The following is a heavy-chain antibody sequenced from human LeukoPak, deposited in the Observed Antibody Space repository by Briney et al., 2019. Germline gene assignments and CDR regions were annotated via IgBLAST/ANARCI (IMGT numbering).Heavy chain of an antibody. CDR3: ARGGIGYSNTHFDY. CDR1: GYIFSNYG. CDR2: ISSGGNT. V-gene: IGHV1-18*01. Sequence: SVKVSCKATGYIFSNYGISWVRQAPGHGLEWMGWISSGGNTNYAPKFQDRATMTTDTSTSTAYMELRSLRFDDTAVYYCARGGIGYSNTHFDYWGQGTLVTVSS. D-gene: IGHD6-13*01. J-gene: IGHJ4*02.